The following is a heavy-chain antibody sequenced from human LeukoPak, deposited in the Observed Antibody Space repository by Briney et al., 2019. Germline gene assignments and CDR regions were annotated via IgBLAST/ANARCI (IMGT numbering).Heavy chain of an antibody. CDR1: GFTFSSYG. CDR3: AKDRVGAILYFDS. J-gene: IGHJ4*02. V-gene: IGHV3-23*01. CDR2: ISGSGGRT. D-gene: IGHD1-26*01. Sequence: GGSLRLSCAASGFTFSSYGMSWVRQAPGKGLEWVSAISGSGGRTYYADSVKGRFTISRDNSKNTLYLQMNSLKAEDTAVYYCAKDRVGAILYFDSWGQGTLVTVPS.